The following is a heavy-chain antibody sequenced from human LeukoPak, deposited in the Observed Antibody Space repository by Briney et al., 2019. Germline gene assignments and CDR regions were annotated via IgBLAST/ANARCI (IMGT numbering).Heavy chain of an antibody. D-gene: IGHD3-22*01. V-gene: IGHV1-69*13. CDR3: AREGGGYYDSSGYGYYFDY. Sequence: ASVKVSCKASGGAFSSYGISWVRQAPGQGLEWMGGIIPIFGTANYAQKFQGRVTITADESTSTAYMELSSLRSEDTAVYYCAREGGGYYDSSGYGYYFDYWGQGTLVTVSS. J-gene: IGHJ4*02. CDR1: GGAFSSYG. CDR2: IIPIFGTA.